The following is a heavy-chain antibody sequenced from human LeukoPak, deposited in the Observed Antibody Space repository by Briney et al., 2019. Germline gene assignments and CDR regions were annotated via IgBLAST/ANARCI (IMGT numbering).Heavy chain of an antibody. V-gene: IGHV3-23*01. CDR1: GFTFSSYA. D-gene: IGHD6-19*01. Sequence: GGSLRLSCAASGFTFSSYAMSWVRQAPGKGLEWVSAISGSGGSTYFADSVKGRFTISRDNSKNTLYLQMNSLRAEDTAVYYCAKVWWLVRTSDYWGQGTLVTVAS. CDR3: AKVWWLVRTSDY. J-gene: IGHJ4*02. CDR2: ISGSGGST.